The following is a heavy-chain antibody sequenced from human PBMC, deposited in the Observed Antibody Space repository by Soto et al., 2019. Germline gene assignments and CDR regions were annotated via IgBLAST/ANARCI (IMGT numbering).Heavy chain of an antibody. CDR3: ARGTPSPLIVRSSRGPWFDP. J-gene: IGHJ5*02. Sequence: SETLSLTCTVSGGSISSYYWSWIRQPPGKGLEWIGYIYYSGSTNYNPSLKSRVTISVDTSKNQFSLKLSSVTAADTAVYFCARGTPSPLIVRSSRGPWFDPWGQGTLVTVSS. D-gene: IGHD2-15*01. V-gene: IGHV4-59*01. CDR2: IYYSGST. CDR1: GGSISSYY.